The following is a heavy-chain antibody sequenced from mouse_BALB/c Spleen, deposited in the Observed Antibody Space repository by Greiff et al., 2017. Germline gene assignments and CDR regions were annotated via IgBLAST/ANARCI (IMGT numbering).Heavy chain of an antibody. V-gene: IGHV3-8*02. Sequence: DVKLQESGPSLVKPSQTLSLTCSVTGDSITSGYWNWIRKFPGNKLEYMGYISYSGSTYYNPSLKSRISITRDTSKNQYYLQLNSVTTEDTATYYCARDILGGSYAMDYWGQGTSVTVSS. J-gene: IGHJ4*01. CDR1: GDSITSGY. CDR3: ARDILGGSYAMDY. CDR2: ISYSGST.